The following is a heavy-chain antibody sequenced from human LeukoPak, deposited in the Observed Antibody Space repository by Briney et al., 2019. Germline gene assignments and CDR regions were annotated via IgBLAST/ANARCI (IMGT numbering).Heavy chain of an antibody. CDR1: GFTFNSYT. Sequence: GGSLRLSCAASGFTFNSYTMNWVRQAPGKGLEWVSAVRGSGSDTDYADSVKGRFSISRDNSKNTLFLQMNSLRVDDTAVYYCARGRGVLGYNFFDFWGQGTQVTVSS. CDR2: VRGSGSDT. V-gene: IGHV3-23*01. D-gene: IGHD5-24*01. J-gene: IGHJ4*02. CDR3: ARGRGVLGYNFFDF.